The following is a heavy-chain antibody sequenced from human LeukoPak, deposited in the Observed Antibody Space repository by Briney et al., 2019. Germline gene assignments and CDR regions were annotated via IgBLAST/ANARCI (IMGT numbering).Heavy chain of an antibody. Sequence: ASVKVSCKASGCTFSSYAISWVRQAPGQGLEWMGGIIPIFGTANYAQKFQGRVTITADESTSTAYMELSSLRSEDTAVYYCARGYSYGPYYYYYYMDVWGKGTTVTVSS. CDR3: ARGYSYGPYYYYYYMDV. CDR2: IIPIFGTA. J-gene: IGHJ6*03. CDR1: GCTFSSYA. D-gene: IGHD5-18*01. V-gene: IGHV1-69*13.